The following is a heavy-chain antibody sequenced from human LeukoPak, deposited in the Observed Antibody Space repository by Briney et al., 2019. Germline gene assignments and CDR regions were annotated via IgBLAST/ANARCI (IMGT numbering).Heavy chain of an antibody. D-gene: IGHD5-24*01. CDR1: GYTFTGYY. CDR2: INPNSGGT. Sequence: AASVKVSCKASGYTFTGYYIHWVRQAPGQGLEWMGWINPNSGGTNYAQKFQGRVTMTRDTSTSTVYMELSSLRSEDTAVYYCAREVVSPQDSRDGYNYLDYWGQGTLVTVSS. V-gene: IGHV1-2*02. J-gene: IGHJ4*02. CDR3: AREVVSPQDSRDGYNYLDY.